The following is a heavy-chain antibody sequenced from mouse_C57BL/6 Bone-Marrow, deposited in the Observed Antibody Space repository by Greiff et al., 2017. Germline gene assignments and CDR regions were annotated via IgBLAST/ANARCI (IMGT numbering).Heavy chain of an antibody. Sequence: DVMLVESGGDLVKPGGSLKLSCAASGFTFSSYGMSWVRQTPDKRLAWVATISSGGSYTYYPDSVKGRFTISRDNAKNTLYLQMISLQSEDTAMYYCARRAFYYGSSSRAMDYWGQGTSVTVSS. CDR1: GFTFSSYG. J-gene: IGHJ4*01. CDR2: ISSGGSYT. D-gene: IGHD1-1*01. CDR3: ARRAFYYGSSSRAMDY. V-gene: IGHV5-6*02.